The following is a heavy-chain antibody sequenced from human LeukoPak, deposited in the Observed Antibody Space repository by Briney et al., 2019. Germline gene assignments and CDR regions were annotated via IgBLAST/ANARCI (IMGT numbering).Heavy chain of an antibody. CDR1: GDSVSIITYY. V-gene: IGHV4-39*07. Sequence: SETLSLTCSVSGDSVSIITYYWGWIRHRPGRGPEWIGDIYKGRSTSYTPSLKNRVTISVDTSKNQFSLNLDSVTAADTAVYYCARVVVPAAIVYWGQGIPVIVSS. J-gene: IGHJ4*02. D-gene: IGHD2-15*01. CDR2: IYKGRST. CDR3: ARVVVPAAIVY.